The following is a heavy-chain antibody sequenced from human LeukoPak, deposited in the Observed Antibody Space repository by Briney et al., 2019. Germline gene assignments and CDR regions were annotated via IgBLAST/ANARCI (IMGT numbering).Heavy chain of an antibody. CDR2: ISSSTRRI. V-gene: IGHV3-48*02. D-gene: IGHD2-2*01. J-gene: IGHJ5*02. CDR1: GFNFSSYS. CDR3: AREFPPHCSSTSCYPDH. Sequence: GGSLRLSCAASGFNFSSYSLNWVRQAPGEGLEWVSYISSSTRRIYYAYSVKARFTISRDSAKNSLYLQMDSLRDEDTAMHYCAREFPPHCSSTSCYPDHWGGGTLVTVAS.